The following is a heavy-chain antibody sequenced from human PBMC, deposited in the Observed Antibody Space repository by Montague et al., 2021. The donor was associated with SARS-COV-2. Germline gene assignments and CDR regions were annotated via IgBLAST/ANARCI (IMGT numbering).Heavy chain of an antibody. J-gene: IGHJ4*02. CDR1: GFTFSSYA. D-gene: IGHD5-18*01. V-gene: IGHV3-30*04. Sequence: SLSLSFAASGFTFSSYALHWVRQAPGKGPEWVAVISYNGRNKQYGDSVKGRSTISRGNSKNTLYLEVNNLRSDDTAVYYCAREPKPVGYSYGYTFFDYWGQGTLVTVSS. CDR2: ISYNGRNK. CDR3: AREPKPVGYSYGYTFFDY.